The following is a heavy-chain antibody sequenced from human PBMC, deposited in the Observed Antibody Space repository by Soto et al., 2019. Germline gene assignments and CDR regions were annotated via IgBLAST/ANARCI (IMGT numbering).Heavy chain of an antibody. V-gene: IGHV4-4*02. CDR3: ARAERAAAGLFDP. CDR2: IYHSGST. D-gene: IGHD6-13*01. J-gene: IGHJ5*02. Sequence: SETLSLTCAVSGDSISSSNWWSWVRQPPGKGLEWIGEIYHSGSTNYNPSLKSRVTISVDKSKNQFSLKLSSVTAADTAVYYCARAERAAAGLFDPWGQGTLVTVSS. CDR1: GDSISSSNW.